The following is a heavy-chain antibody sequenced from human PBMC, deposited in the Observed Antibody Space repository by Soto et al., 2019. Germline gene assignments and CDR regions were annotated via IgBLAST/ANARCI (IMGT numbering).Heavy chain of an antibody. J-gene: IGHJ4*02. Sequence: GGSQRLSCATSGFTFSSYSMNWVRQAPGKGLEWVSYISSSSSTIYYADSVKGRFTISRDNAKNSLYLQMNSLRAEDTAVYYCARDNRHDYGDYAIDYWGQGTLVTVFS. CDR1: GFTFSSYS. CDR2: ISSSSSTI. CDR3: ARDNRHDYGDYAIDY. D-gene: IGHD4-17*01. V-gene: IGHV3-48*01.